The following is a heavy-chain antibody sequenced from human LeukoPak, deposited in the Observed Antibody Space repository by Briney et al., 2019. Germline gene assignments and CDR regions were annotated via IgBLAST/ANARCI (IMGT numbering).Heavy chain of an antibody. V-gene: IGHV4-59*12. CDR2: IYYSGST. CDR3: ARYSGYSYGDTFDI. CDR1: GGSISSYY. D-gene: IGHD5-12*01. Sequence: PSETLSLTCTVSGGSISSYYWSWIRQPPGKGLEWIGYIYYSGSTKYNPALKSRVTISIDTSKNQFSLKVSSVTAADTAVYYCARYSGYSYGDTFDIWGQGTMVTVSS. J-gene: IGHJ3*02.